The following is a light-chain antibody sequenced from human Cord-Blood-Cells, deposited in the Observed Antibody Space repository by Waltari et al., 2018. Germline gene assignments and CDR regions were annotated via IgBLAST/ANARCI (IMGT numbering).Light chain of an antibody. CDR1: SSDVGGYNY. CDR3: SSYTSSSTYV. CDR2: DFR. V-gene: IGLV2-14*03. J-gene: IGLJ1*01. Sequence: QSALTQPASVSGSPGQSITISCTGTSSDVGGYNYVSWYQQHPGKAPKLMIYDFRKRPSWVSNRFSGSKSGNTASLTISGLQAEDEADYYCSSYTSSSTYVFGTGTKVTVL.